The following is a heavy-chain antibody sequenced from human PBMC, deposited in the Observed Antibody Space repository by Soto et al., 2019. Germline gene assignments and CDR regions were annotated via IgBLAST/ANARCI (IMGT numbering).Heavy chain of an antibody. CDR2: IWYDGSNK. Sequence: GGSLRLSCAASGFTFSSYGMHWVRQAPGKGLEWVAVIWYDGSNKYYADSVKGRFTISRDNSKNTLYLQMNSLRAEDTAVYYCARGPESITMIVVTKDYFDYWGQGTLVTVSS. CDR3: ARGPESITMIVVTKDYFDY. J-gene: IGHJ4*02. V-gene: IGHV3-33*01. D-gene: IGHD3-22*01. CDR1: GFTFSSYG.